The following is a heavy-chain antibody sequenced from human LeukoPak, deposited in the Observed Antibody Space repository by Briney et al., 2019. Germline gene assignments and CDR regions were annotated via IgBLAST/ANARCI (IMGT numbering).Heavy chain of an antibody. J-gene: IGHJ4*02. Sequence: PSETLSLTCTVSGDSMSSYYWSWIRQPAGKGLEWIGRIYTSGTTSYNPSLKSRVTMSVDTSKNQFSLKLNSVTATNTAVYYCARGSHCGSGRPFDYWGQGTLVPVSS. V-gene: IGHV4-4*07. CDR2: IYTSGTT. CDR1: GDSMSSYY. CDR3: ARGSHCGSGRPFDY. D-gene: IGHD3-10*01.